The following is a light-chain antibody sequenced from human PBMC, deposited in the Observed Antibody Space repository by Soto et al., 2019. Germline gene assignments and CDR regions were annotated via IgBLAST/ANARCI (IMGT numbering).Light chain of an antibody. CDR3: QQRSNWRT. V-gene: IGKV3-11*01. CDR2: DAS. CDR1: QSVSSY. J-gene: IGKJ1*01. Sequence: EIVLTHSPSTLALSPVERATLSCRASQSVSSYLAWYQQKPGQAPRLLIYDASNRATGIPARFSGSGSGTDFTLTISSLEPEDFAVYYCQQRSNWRTFGQGTKVDIK.